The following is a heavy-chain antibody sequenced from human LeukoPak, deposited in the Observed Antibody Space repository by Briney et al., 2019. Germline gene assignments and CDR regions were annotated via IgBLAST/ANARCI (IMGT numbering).Heavy chain of an antibody. V-gene: IGHV3-33*01. CDR1: GFTFSSYG. D-gene: IGHD6-13*01. J-gene: IGHJ5*02. CDR2: IWYDGSNK. Sequence: GGSLRLSCAASGFTFSSYGMHWVRQAPGKGLEWVAVIWYDGSNKFYADSVKGRFTISRDNSKNTLYLQMNSLRAEDTAVYYCAREYSAGWFDPWGQGTLVPVSS. CDR3: AREYSAGWFDP.